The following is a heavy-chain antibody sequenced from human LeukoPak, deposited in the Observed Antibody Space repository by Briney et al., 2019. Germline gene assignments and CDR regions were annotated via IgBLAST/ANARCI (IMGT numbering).Heavy chain of an antibody. CDR1: GYTFTGYY. J-gene: IGHJ3*02. CDR2: INPNSGGT. D-gene: IGHD3-10*02. CDR3: ARVCVRGAFDI. Sequence: ASVKVSCKASGYTFTGYYMHWVRQAPGQGLEWMGRINPNSGGTNYAQKFQGRVTMTRGTSISTAYMELSRLRSDDTAVYYCARVCVRGAFDIWGQGTMVTVSS. V-gene: IGHV1-2*06.